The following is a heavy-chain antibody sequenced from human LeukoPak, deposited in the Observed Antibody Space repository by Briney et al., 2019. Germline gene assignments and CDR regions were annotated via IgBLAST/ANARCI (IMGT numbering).Heavy chain of an antibody. Sequence: SETLSLTCAVYGGSFSGYYWSWLRQPPGKGLEWIGEINRSGRTNYNPSLKSRVTISVYTSKNQCSLKLSSMTAADTAVYYCARSVRRSSSSQNGGWGEGTLVT. J-gene: IGHJ4*02. D-gene: IGHD6-6*01. CDR2: INRSGRT. V-gene: IGHV4-34*01. CDR3: ARSVRRSSSSQNGG. CDR1: GGSFSGYY.